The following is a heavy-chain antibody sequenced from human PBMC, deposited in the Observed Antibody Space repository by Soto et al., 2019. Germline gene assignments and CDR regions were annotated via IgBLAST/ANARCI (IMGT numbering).Heavy chain of an antibody. J-gene: IGHJ5*02. CDR1: GGSISSGGYY. V-gene: IGHV4-31*03. CDR2: IYYSGST. CDR3: AGPVPP. Sequence: QVQLQESGPGLVKPSQTLSLTCTVSGGSISSGGYYWSWIRQHPGKGLEWIGYIYYSGSTYYNPPLKGRFTIPVATSRTRSPLKLSSVPAAAPAGYYGAGPVPPGGQGTLVTAPS.